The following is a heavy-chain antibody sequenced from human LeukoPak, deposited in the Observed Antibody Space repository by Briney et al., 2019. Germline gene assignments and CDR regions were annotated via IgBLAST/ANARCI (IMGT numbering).Heavy chain of an antibody. J-gene: IGHJ4*02. V-gene: IGHV6-1*01. CDR3: ARDLAGIGARGVFDS. CDR2: TYYMSKWYN. Sequence: PSQTLSLTCAISGDSVSSSSDAWNWIRQSPSRGLEWLGRTYYMSKWYNDFAASVKSRMTITADTSKNQFSLQLNAVTPEDTAVYYCARDLAGIGARGVFDSWGQGTLVTVSS. CDR1: GDSVSSSSDA. D-gene: IGHD6-6*01.